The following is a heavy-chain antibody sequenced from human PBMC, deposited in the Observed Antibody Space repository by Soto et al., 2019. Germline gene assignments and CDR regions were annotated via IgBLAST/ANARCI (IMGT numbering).Heavy chain of an antibody. CDR2: INSDGGST. D-gene: IGHD6-13*01. Sequence: GGSLRLSCAASGFTISSYWMHWVRQAPGKGLVWVSRINSDGGSTNYADSVKGRFTISSDNAKNTLYLQMSSLGAEDTAVYYCALKHSSSWAYYYYYMDVWGKGTTVTVSS. V-gene: IGHV3-74*01. J-gene: IGHJ6*03. CDR1: GFTISSYW. CDR3: ALKHSSSWAYYYYYMDV.